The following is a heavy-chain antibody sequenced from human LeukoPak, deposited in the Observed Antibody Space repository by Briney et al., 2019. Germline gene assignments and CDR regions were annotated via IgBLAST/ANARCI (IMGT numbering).Heavy chain of an antibody. V-gene: IGHV4-34*01. CDR2: INHSGST. CDR1: GGSFSGYY. CDR3: ARTRSGYSQANDY. Sequence: SETLSLTCAVYGGSFSGYYWSWIRQPPGKGLEWIGEINHSGSTNYNPSLKSRVTISVDTSKNQFSLKLSSVTAADTAVYYCARTRSGYSQANDYWGQGTLVTVSS. D-gene: IGHD3-3*01. J-gene: IGHJ4*02.